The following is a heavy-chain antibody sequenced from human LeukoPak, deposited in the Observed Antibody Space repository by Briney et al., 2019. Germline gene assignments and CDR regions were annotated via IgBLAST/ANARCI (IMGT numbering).Heavy chain of an antibody. Sequence: SETLSLTCTVSGGSISSYYWNWIRQAPGKGLEWMGFICSSGGTNYNPSLKSRVTMSVDTSKNQFSLKLRSVTDADTAVYHCARGGSSTWRIGYYFDFWGQGTLVTVSS. CDR1: GGSISSYY. CDR2: ICSSGGT. V-gene: IGHV4-59*01. J-gene: IGHJ4*02. CDR3: ARGGSSTWRIGYYFDF. D-gene: IGHD6-13*01.